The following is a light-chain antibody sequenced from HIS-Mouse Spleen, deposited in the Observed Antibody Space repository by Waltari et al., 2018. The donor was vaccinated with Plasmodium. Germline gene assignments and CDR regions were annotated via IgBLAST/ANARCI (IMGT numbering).Light chain of an antibody. CDR2: QDS. CDR3: QAWDSSTVV. V-gene: IGLV3-1*01. CDR1: KLGYKY. Sequence: SYELTQPPSVSVSPGQTASIPCSGDKLGYKYACWYQQKPGQSPVLVIYQDSQRPSGIPERFSGSNSGNTATLTISGTQAMDEADYYCQAWDSSTVVFGGGTKLTVL. J-gene: IGLJ2*01.